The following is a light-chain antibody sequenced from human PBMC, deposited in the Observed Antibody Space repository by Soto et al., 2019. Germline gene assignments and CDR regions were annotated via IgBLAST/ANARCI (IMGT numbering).Light chain of an antibody. CDR3: QQYNDWPPT. J-gene: IGKJ1*01. Sequence: ETVLTQSPATLSLSPGERATLSCKASQSVSSYLAWYQQKPGQAPRLLIYDASNRATGIPARFSGSGSGTDFTLTISSLEPEDFAVYYCQQYNDWPPTFGQGTKVDIK. CDR1: QSVSSY. CDR2: DAS. V-gene: IGKV3-11*01.